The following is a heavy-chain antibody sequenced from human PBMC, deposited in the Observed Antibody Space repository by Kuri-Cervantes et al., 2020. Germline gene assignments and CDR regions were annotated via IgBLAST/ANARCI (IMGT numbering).Heavy chain of an antibody. D-gene: IGHD2-21*02. CDR2: INPSGGST. CDR1: GYTFTSYY. CDR3: ARGIVVVTALNWFDP. J-gene: IGHJ5*02. V-gene: IGHV1-46*01. Sequence: ASVKVSCKASGYTFTSYYMHWVRQAPGQGLEWMGIINPSGGSTSYAQKSQGRVTMTRNTSISTAYMELSSLRSEDTAVYYCARGIVVVTALNWFDPWGQGTLVTVSS.